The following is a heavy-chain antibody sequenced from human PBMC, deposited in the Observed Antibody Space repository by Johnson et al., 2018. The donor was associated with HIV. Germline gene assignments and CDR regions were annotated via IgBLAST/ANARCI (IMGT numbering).Heavy chain of an antibody. CDR1: GFTFSNYW. CDR3: ARTRQGAFDI. J-gene: IGHJ3*02. Sequence: VQLVESGGGLVQPGGSLRLSCVVSGFTFSNYWMEWVRQAPGDGLVWVSRISIDGSRTTYADSVKGRFTIPRDNAKNTLYLEMNSLRADDTAVYYCARTRQGAFDIWGQGTMVTVSS. V-gene: IGHV3-74*02. CDR2: ISIDGSRT.